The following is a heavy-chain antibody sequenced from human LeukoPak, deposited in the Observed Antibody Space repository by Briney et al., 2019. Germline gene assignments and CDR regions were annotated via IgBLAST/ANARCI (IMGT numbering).Heavy chain of an antibody. D-gene: IGHD3-10*01. J-gene: IGHJ6*02. CDR2: ISYTGSA. V-gene: IGHV4-59*01. CDR3: ANRGV. CDR1: GGSITGSY. Sequence: PSETLSLTCTVSGGSITGSYWNWIRQSPGKGLESIGYISYTGSANYNPSLKSRVTMSVDASKNQFSLRLTSVTAADTAVYYCANRGVWGPGTTVIVSS.